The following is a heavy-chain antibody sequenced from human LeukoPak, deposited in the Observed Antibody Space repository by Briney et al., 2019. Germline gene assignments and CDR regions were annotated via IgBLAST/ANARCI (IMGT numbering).Heavy chain of an antibody. Sequence: ASVKVSCKASGGTFSSYAISWVRQAPGQGLEWMGWISAYNGNTNYAQKLQGRVTMTTDTSTSTAYMELRSLRSDDTAVYYCARVGGVYSAVPAAKHVYWGQGTLVTVSS. D-gene: IGHD2-2*01. CDR3: ARVGGVYSAVPAAKHVY. V-gene: IGHV1-18*01. J-gene: IGHJ4*02. CDR1: GGTFSSYA. CDR2: ISAYNGNT.